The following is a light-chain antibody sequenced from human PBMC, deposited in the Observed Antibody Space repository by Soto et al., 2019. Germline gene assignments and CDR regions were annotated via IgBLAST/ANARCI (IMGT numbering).Light chain of an antibody. Sequence: VVTQDPSLTVSPGGTVTLTCESSAGAVTSDYFPNWFQQRPGQTPRSLIYNTNNKHSWTPARFSGSLLGGKAALTLSGVQPEDEADYYCLLYYGPAYVFGTGTKVTVL. V-gene: IGLV7-43*01. CDR3: LLYYGPAYV. CDR1: AGAVTSDYF. J-gene: IGLJ1*01. CDR2: NTN.